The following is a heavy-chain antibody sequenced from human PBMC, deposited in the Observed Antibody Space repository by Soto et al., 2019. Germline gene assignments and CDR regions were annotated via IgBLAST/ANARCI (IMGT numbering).Heavy chain of an antibody. J-gene: IGHJ4*02. V-gene: IGHV4-30-4*01. CDR3: ATMGTPVTGLYYFDY. Sequence: SETLSLTCTVSGGSISSGNYYWSWIRQPPGKGLEWIGFISYSGTTHYSASLRSRVSISVDTSKNQFSLVLSSVTAADTAVYYCATMGTPVTGLYYFDYWGQGTLVTVS. D-gene: IGHD4-17*01. CDR1: GGSISSGNYY. CDR2: ISYSGTT.